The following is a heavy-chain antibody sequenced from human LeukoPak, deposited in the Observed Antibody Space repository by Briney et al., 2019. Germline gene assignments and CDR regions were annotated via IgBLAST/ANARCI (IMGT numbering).Heavy chain of an antibody. CDR2: ISGSGGST. CDR3: AKVKLLDYFDY. Sequence: GGSLRLSCAASGFTFSSYWMSWVRQAPGKVLEWVSAISGSGGSTYYADSVKGRFTISRDNSKNTLYLQMNSLRAEDTAVYYCAKVKLLDYFDYWGQGTLVTVSS. V-gene: IGHV3-23*01. CDR1: GFTFSSYW. D-gene: IGHD2-15*01. J-gene: IGHJ4*02.